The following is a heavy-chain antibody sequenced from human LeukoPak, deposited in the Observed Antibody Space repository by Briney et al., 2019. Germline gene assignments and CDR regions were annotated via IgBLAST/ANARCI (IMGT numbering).Heavy chain of an antibody. CDR3: AREAYDVLTSDWFDP. CDR2: IYTSGST. V-gene: IGHV4-61*02. J-gene: IGHJ5*02. CDR1: GYSISSGYY. D-gene: IGHD3-9*01. Sequence: SETLSLTCTVSGYSISSGYYWSWIRQPAGKGLEWIGRIYTSGSTNYNPSLKSRVTISVDTPKNQFSLKLSSVTAADTAMYYCAREAYDVLTSDWFDPWGQGTLVTVSS.